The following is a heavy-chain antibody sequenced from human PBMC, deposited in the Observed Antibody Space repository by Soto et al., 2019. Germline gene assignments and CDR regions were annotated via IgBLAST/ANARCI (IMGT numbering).Heavy chain of an antibody. D-gene: IGHD3-10*01. CDR1: GGSFSGYY. CDR2: INHSGST. V-gene: IGHV4-34*01. CDR3: AVLGSMVTPLEHFDY. Sequence: SETLSLTCAVYGGSFSGYYCSWVRQPPGKGLEWIGEINHSGSTNYNPSLKSRVTISVDTSKNQCALKLSSVTAADTAVYYCAVLGSMVTPLEHFDYWGQGTLVTVSS. J-gene: IGHJ4*02.